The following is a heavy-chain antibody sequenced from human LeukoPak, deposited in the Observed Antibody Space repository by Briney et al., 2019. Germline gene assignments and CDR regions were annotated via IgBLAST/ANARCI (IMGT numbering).Heavy chain of an antibody. CDR3: AKEGGHSYDYFDY. J-gene: IGHJ4*02. CDR1: GFIFNNYA. Sequence: PGGSLRLSCAASGFIFNNYAMSWVRQAPGKGPEWVSGISSGGSTYYADSVQGRFTISRDNSKNMLYLQMNTLRAEDTAVYYCAKEGGHSYDYFDYWGQGTLVTVSS. CDR2: ISSGGST. V-gene: IGHV3-23*01. D-gene: IGHD2-15*01.